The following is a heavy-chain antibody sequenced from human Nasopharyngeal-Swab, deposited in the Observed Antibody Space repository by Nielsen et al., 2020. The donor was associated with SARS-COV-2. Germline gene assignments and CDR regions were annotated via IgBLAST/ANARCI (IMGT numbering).Heavy chain of an antibody. CDR3: ARLDPFGSEDK. J-gene: IGHJ4*02. CDR2: ILVNRYT. CDR1: GGSIISSRHR. D-gene: IGHD3-3*01. V-gene: IGHV4-39*02. Sequence: GSLRLSCTVSGGSIISSRHRWGWIRQPPGKGLQWIGQILVNRYTEYHPSVRGRITVYADTSENYFSLRLSSVTAADTAVYYCARLDPFGSEDKWGQGTLVTVSS.